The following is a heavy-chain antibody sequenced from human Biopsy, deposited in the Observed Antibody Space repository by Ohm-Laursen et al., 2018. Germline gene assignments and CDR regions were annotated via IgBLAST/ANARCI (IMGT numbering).Heavy chain of an antibody. V-gene: IGHV4-59*01. D-gene: IGHD2-21*02. Sequence: GTLSLTCTVSGGSISSYYWNWIRQPPGKGLEWIRYIYYSGTTDYSPSLKSRVTISIDKSKNQFFLKLSSVTAGDTAVYYCARDDAVTVIRGLYYWGQGALVTVSS. CDR1: GGSISSYY. CDR3: ARDDAVTVIRGLYY. CDR2: IYYSGTT. J-gene: IGHJ4*02.